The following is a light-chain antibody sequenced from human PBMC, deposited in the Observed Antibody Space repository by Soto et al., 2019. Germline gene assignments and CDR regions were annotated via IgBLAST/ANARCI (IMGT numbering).Light chain of an antibody. Sequence: DIQMTQSPSSLSASVGDRVTISCRASQSISTYLNWYRQKPGKAPALLIYAASSLQSGVPSRFSGSGSGTDFTLTISNLQPEDFSSYYCQQSYSSPNTFGQGTKLEI. V-gene: IGKV1-39*01. CDR2: AAS. J-gene: IGKJ2*01. CDR1: QSISTY. CDR3: QQSYSSPNT.